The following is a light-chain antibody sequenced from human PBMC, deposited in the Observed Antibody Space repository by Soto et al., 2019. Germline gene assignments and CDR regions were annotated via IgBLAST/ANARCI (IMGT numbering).Light chain of an antibody. V-gene: IGKV3-15*01. CDR3: QQNNNIPLT. J-gene: IGKJ4*01. Sequence: EIVMTQSPSTLSVSPGERVTLSCRASQSVSTYLAWYQRKPGQAPRLLIYGASTRATGIPARFSGSGSGTEFTLTISSLQSEDFVLYYCQQNNNIPLTFGGGTKVEI. CDR2: GAS. CDR1: QSVSTY.